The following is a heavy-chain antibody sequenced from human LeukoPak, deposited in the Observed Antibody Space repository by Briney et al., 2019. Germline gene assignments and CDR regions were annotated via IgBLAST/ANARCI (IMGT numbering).Heavy chain of an antibody. CDR3: ARDRITGTTRHYYYYGMDV. D-gene: IGHD1-7*01. J-gene: IGHJ6*02. CDR2: INPSGGST. Sequence: ASVKVSCKASGYTFTSYYMHWVRQAPGQGLEWMGIINPSGGSTSYAQKFQGRVTMTRDTSTSTVYMELSRLRSEDTAVYYCARDRITGTTRHYYYYGMDVWGQGNTVTVSS. CDR1: GYTFTSYY. V-gene: IGHV1-46*01.